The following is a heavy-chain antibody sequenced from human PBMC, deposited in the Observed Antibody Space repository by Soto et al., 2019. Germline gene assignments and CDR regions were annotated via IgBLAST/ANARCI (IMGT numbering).Heavy chain of an antibody. CDR1: GFTFSSYG. CDR3: AKDWRLLNNAFGMDV. Sequence: PGGSLRLSCAASGFTFSSYGMHWVRQAPGKGLEWVAVISYDGSNKYYADSVKGRFTISRDNSKNTLYLQINSLRAEDTAVYYCAKDWRLLNNAFGMDVWGQGTTVTVSS. J-gene: IGHJ6*02. CDR2: ISYDGSNK. V-gene: IGHV3-30*18. D-gene: IGHD5-12*01.